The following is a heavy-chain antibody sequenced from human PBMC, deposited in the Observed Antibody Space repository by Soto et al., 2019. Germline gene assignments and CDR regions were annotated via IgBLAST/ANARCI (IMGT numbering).Heavy chain of an antibody. J-gene: IGHJ3*02. D-gene: IGHD3-10*01. CDR1: GFTFSSYG. V-gene: IGHV3-33*01. Sequence: GGSLRLSCAASGFTFSSYGMHWVRQAPGKGLEWVAVIWYDGSNKYYADSVKGRFTISRDNSKNTLYLQMNSLRVEDTAVYYCARDFGSDAFDIWGQGTMVTVSS. CDR2: IWYDGSNK. CDR3: ARDFGSDAFDI.